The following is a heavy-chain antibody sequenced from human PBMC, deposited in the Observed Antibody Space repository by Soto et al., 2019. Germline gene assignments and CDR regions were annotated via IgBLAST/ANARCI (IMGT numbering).Heavy chain of an antibody. D-gene: IGHD6-19*01. CDR3: ARSRSGWYFLDY. Sequence: GSGPTLVNPTQTLTLTCTFSGFSLSTTGMCVSWIRQPPGKALEWLARIDWNADKYFSTSLKTRLTISKDTPKNQVVLTMTNMDPVDTATYYCARSRSGWYFLDYWGQGTLVTVSS. V-gene: IGHV2-70*11. CDR2: IDWNADK. CDR1: GFSLSTTGMC. J-gene: IGHJ4*02.